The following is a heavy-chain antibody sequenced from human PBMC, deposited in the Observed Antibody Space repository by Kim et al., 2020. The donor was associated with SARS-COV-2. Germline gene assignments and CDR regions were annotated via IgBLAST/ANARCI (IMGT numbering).Heavy chain of an antibody. CDR3: ARAPSDYYDSSGYYYGWYFDL. V-gene: IGHV4-30-2*01. J-gene: IGHJ2*01. CDR2: IYHSGST. D-gene: IGHD3-22*01. Sequence: SETLSLTCAVSGGSISSGGYSWSWIRQPPGKGLEWIGYIYHSGSTYYNPSLKSRVTISVDRSKNQFSLKLSSVTAADTAVYYCARAPSDYYDSSGYYYGWYFDLWGRGTLVTVSS. CDR1: GGSISSGGYS.